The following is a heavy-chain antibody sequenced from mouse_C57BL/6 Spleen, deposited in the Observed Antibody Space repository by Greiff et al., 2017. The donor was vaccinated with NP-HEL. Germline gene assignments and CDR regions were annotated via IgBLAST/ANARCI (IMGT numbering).Heavy chain of an antibody. CDR1: GFNIKDDY. Sequence: VHVKQSGAELVRPGASVKLSCTASGFNIKDDYMHWVKQRPEQGLEWIGWIDPENGDTEYASKFQGKATITAVTSSNTAYLQHSSLTSEDTAVYYCTTSTKITKEWCADWGQGTLGTVSA. CDR2: IDPENGDT. J-gene: IGHJ3*01. CDR3: TTSTKITKEWCAD. V-gene: IGHV14-4*01. D-gene: IGHD2-4*01.